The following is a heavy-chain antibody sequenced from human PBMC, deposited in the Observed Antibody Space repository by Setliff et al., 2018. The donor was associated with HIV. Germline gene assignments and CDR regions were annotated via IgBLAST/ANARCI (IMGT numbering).Heavy chain of an antibody. CDR3: ARGYDGSGFYYVY. V-gene: IGHV1-18*01. Sequence: ASVKVSCKTSGYTFTNYGISWVRQAPGQGLEWTGWIRTYNGNTNYAQRLQGRVTMTTDTSTSTAYMELRSLRSDDTAVYYCARGYDGSGFYYVYWGQGTLGTVSS. J-gene: IGHJ4*02. CDR2: IRTYNGNT. CDR1: GYTFTNYG. D-gene: IGHD3-22*01.